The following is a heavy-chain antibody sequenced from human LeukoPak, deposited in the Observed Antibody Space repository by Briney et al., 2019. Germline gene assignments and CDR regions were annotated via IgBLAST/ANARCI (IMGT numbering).Heavy chain of an antibody. Sequence: SETLSLTCTVSGGSISSSSYYWGWIRQPPGKGLEWIGSIYYTGSTYYNPSLKSRVTISVDTSKNQFSLKLTSVTAADTAVYYCARGQKYTYGYTVTELGSRYFDYWGQGTLVTVSS. CDR1: GGSISSSSYY. D-gene: IGHD5-18*01. CDR2: IYYTGST. CDR3: ARGQKYTYGYTVTELGSRYFDY. V-gene: IGHV4-39*07. J-gene: IGHJ4*02.